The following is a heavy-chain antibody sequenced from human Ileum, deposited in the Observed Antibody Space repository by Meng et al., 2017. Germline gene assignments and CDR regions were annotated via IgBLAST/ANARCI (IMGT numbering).Heavy chain of an antibody. V-gene: IGHV4-61*08. Sequence: QGSLQESGPGLVSPSATLSLICTVSGSSVSTNDYQWGWIRQPPGKGLEWIGYAGTNYNPSLKSRVTISVDTSKRQFSLKLTSVTAADTAVYYCARDHWGSLDYWGQGILVTVSS. CDR1: GSSVSTNDYQ. CDR2: AGT. D-gene: IGHD7-27*01. J-gene: IGHJ4*02. CDR3: ARDHWGSLDY.